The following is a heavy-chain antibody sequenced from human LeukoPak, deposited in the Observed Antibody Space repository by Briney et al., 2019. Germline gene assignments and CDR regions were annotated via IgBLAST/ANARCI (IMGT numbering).Heavy chain of an antibody. CDR1: GFTFRTYT. Sequence: GGCLRLSCAASGFTFRTYTMNWVRQAPGKGLVWVSSISSGSSYVYYADSVKGRFTISRDNANNSLYLQMNSLRADDTAVYYCARVGGGSYSSDFWGQGTLVTVSS. D-gene: IGHD1-26*01. CDR2: ISSGSSYV. CDR3: ARVGGGSYSSDF. V-gene: IGHV3-21*01. J-gene: IGHJ4*02.